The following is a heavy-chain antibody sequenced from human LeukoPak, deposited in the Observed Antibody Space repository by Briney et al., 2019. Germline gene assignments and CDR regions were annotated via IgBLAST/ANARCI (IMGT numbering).Heavy chain of an antibody. CDR3: AKSRGESRGASNY. D-gene: IGHD1-26*01. CDR1: GFTFSSYS. CDR2: ISGSGDTT. J-gene: IGHJ4*02. V-gene: IGHV3-23*01. Sequence: GGSLRLSCAASGFTFSSYSMNWVRQAPGKGLEWVSFISGSGDTTYYADSVKGRFTISRDSSKNTLYLQMNSLRAEDTAVYYCAKSRGESRGASNYWGQGTLVTVSS.